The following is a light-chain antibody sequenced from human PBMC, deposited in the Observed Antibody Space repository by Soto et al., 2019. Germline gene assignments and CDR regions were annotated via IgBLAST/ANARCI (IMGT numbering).Light chain of an antibody. J-gene: IGLJ2*01. V-gene: IGLV2-14*01. Sequence: QSALTQPPSASGSPGQSVTISCTGTSSDVGGYKYVSWYQQHPDKAPKLIIFEVSNRPSGISSRFSGSKSGNTASLTISGLQAEDEADYYSASYTSSSTSVIFGRGTKLTVL. CDR2: EVS. CDR1: SSDVGGYKY. CDR3: ASYTSSSTSVI.